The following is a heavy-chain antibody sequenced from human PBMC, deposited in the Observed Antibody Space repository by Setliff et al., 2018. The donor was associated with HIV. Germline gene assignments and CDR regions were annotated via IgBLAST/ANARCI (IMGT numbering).Heavy chain of an antibody. CDR1: GDTFTSYY. CDR3: AREAEQGERSSSWYFDY. V-gene: IGHV1-46*01. Sequence: GGPVKVSCKASGDTFTSYYMHWVRRAPRQGLEWMGMISPSGASTKYAQRLQGRVTLTRDTSSSTVYVELSSLRSDDTAVYYCAREAEQGERSSSWYFDYWGQGTLVTVSS. J-gene: IGHJ4*02. CDR2: ISPSGAST. D-gene: IGHD6-6*01.